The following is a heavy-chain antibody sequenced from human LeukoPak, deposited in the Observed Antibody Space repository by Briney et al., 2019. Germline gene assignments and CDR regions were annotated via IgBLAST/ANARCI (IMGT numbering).Heavy chain of an antibody. CDR1: GYSISSGYY. Sequence: SETLSLTCAVSGYSISSGYYWGWIRQPPGKGLEWIGSIYHSGSTYYNPSLKSRVTISVDTSKNQFSLKLSSVTAADTAVYYCARVSSSWYGTLGYWGQGTLVTVSS. D-gene: IGHD6-13*01. J-gene: IGHJ4*02. CDR2: IYHSGST. CDR3: ARVSSSWYGTLGY. V-gene: IGHV4-38-2*01.